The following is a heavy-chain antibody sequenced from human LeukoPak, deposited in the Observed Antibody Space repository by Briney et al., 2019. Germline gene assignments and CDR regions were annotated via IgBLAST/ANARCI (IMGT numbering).Heavy chain of an antibody. J-gene: IGHJ4*02. CDR2: LDTGSGS. CDR1: GFTVTNSY. CDR3: ARGLHLTAAQY. V-gene: IGHV3-53*01. D-gene: IGHD6-13*01. Sequence: GGSLGLSCAASGFTVTNSYMTWVRQAPGKGLEWISMLDTGSGSYYADSVKGRFTISRDNSKNTVYLQMNSLRAEDTATYYCARGLHLTAAQYWGQGTLATVSS.